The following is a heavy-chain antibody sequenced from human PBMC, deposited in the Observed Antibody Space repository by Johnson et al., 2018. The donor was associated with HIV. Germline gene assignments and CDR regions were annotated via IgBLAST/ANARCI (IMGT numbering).Heavy chain of an antibody. CDR3: ARVGDSSSSVMEVGDNVRGLLGLP. CDR2: ISSSSSTI. V-gene: IGHV3-48*01. J-gene: IGHJ5*02. Sequence: VQLVESGGGLVQPGGSLRLSCAASGFTFSSYSMNWVRQAPGKGLEWVSYISSSSSTIYYADSVKGRFTISRDNAKNTLYLQMNSLRAEDTAVYYCARVGDSSSSVMEVGDNVRGLLGLPW. CDR1: GFTFSSYS. D-gene: IGHD6-6*01.